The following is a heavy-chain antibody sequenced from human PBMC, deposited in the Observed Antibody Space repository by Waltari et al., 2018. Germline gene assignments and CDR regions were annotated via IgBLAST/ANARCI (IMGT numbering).Heavy chain of an antibody. D-gene: IGHD1-1*01. CDR1: GYTFTSYD. CDR2: MNPTSGNT. Sequence: QVQLVQSGAEVKKPGASVKVSCKASGYTFTSYDINWVRQATGQGLEWMGWMNPTSGNTGYAQKFQGRVTITRNTSISTAYMELSSLRSEDTAVYYCARSSYGTGKRRGWFDPWGQGTLVTVSS. V-gene: IGHV1-8*03. J-gene: IGHJ5*02. CDR3: ARSSYGTGKRRGWFDP.